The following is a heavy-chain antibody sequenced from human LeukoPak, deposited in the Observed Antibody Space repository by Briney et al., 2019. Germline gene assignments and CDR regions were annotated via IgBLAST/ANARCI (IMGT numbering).Heavy chain of an antibody. CDR2: ISYEGNNK. CDR3: AKDRGKWLQLPYYFDY. D-gene: IGHD5-24*01. Sequence: GGSLGLSCAASGFTFSSYGMHWVRQTPGKGLEWVAVISYEGNNKFYADSVKGRFTISRDNSKNTLYLQMNSLRAEDTAVYYCAKDRGKWLQLPYYFDYWGQGTLVTVSS. CDR1: GFTFSSYG. V-gene: IGHV3-30*18. J-gene: IGHJ4*02.